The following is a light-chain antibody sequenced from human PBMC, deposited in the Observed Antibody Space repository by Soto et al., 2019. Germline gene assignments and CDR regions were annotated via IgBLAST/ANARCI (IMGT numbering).Light chain of an antibody. J-gene: IGLJ1*01. V-gene: IGLV1-40*01. CDR1: SSNIGAGYD. CDR2: GNT. Sequence: QSVLTQPPSVSGAPGQRVTISCTGSSSNIGAGYDVHWYQQLPGAAPKLLIFGNTKRPSGVPDRFSGSKSGTSASLAITGLQAEDEADYYCQSYDSNLTGFFVFGTGTKVTV. CDR3: QSYDSNLTGFFV.